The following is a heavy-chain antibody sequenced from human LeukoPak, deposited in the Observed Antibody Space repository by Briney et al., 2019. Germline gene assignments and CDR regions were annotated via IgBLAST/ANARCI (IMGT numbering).Heavy chain of an antibody. V-gene: IGHV1-69*13. J-gene: IGHJ4*02. Sequence: SVKVSCKASGGTFSSYAISWVRQAPGQGLEWMGGIIPIFGTANYAQKFQGRVTITADESTSTAYMELSSLRSEDTAIYYCAGVNEYYSRWLDTWGPGTLVTVSS. CDR3: AGVNEYYSRWLDT. D-gene: IGHD2/OR15-2a*01. CDR2: IIPIFGTA. CDR1: GGTFSSYA.